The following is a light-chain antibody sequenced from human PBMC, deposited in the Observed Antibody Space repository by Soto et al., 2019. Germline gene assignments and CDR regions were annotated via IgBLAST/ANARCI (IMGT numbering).Light chain of an antibody. CDR1: QSIGNS. J-gene: IGKJ2*01. V-gene: IGKV1-39*01. CDR3: QQSDYSPMYT. CDR2: AAS. Sequence: DIQMTQSLSSLSASVGDRITITCRASQSIGNSLNWYQQRPGEAPKLLIYAASSLQSGVPSRFSGTGSGTDFTLTISSLQPEDFATYYCQQSDYSPMYTFGQGTDLEIK.